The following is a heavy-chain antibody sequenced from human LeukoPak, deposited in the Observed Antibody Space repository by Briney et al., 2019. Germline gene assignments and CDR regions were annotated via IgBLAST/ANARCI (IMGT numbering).Heavy chain of an antibody. CDR1: GFTLSSYA. CDR3: AKDRYYDSSGPFDY. V-gene: IGHV3-23*01. D-gene: IGHD3-22*01. Sequence: GGSLRLSCAASGFTLSSYAMSWVRQAPGKGLEWVSGISGRSGSTYYADSVEGRFSISRDNSENTLYLQMNSLRAGDTAVYYCAKDRYYDSSGPFDYWGQGTLVTVSS. CDR2: ISGRSGST. J-gene: IGHJ4*02.